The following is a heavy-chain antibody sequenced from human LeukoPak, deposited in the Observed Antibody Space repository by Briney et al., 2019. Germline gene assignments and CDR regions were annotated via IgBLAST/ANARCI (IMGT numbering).Heavy chain of an antibody. CDR2: ILYDGSNK. CDR1: GRPFSSSI. Sequence: GGSLRLSCALSGRPFSSSIMHWVRQAPGKGLEWVAVILYDGSNKYYADSVKGRFTISRDNSQSTLYLQMDSLSADDSAVYYCAKTAIQSTSYFGSWGQGTLVTVSS. V-gene: IGHV3-30*18. CDR3: AKTAIQSTSYFGS. J-gene: IGHJ4*02. D-gene: IGHD5-18*01.